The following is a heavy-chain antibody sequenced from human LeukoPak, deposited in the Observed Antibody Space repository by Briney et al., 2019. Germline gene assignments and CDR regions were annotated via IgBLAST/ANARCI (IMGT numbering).Heavy chain of an antibody. CDR1: GFTFSSYA. CDR3: AKVGYYDSSGYYGLDY. Sequence: GGSLRLSCAASGFTFSSYAMSWVRQAPGKGLEWVSVITGSAGGTLYADSVKGRFTISRDNSKNTLYPQMNSLRAEDTAVYYCAKVGYYDSSGYYGLDYWGQGTLVTVSS. CDR2: ITGSAGGT. J-gene: IGHJ4*02. V-gene: IGHV3-23*01. D-gene: IGHD3-22*01.